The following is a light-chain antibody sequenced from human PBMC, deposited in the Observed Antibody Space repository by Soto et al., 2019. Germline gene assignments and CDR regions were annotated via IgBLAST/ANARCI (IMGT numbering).Light chain of an antibody. Sequence: DSQMTQSPSTLSASVGDRVTITCRASQSISSYLAWYQQKPGIAPKVLIYKASSLESEVPSRFSGSGSGTEFTLTISSLQPDDFATYYCQQYYSYPLTFGGGTKVEIK. J-gene: IGKJ4*01. CDR1: QSISSY. CDR2: KAS. CDR3: QQYYSYPLT. V-gene: IGKV1-5*03.